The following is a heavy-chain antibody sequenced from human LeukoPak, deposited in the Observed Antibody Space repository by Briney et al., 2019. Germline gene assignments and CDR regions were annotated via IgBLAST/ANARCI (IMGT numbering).Heavy chain of an antibody. D-gene: IGHD1-1*01. CDR1: GGSITSYY. J-gene: IGHJ6*03. Sequence: SETLSLTCTVSGGSITSYYWGWIRQPPGKGLEWIGSIYHSESTYYNPSLKSRVTISVDTSKNQFSLKLSSVTAADTAVYYCAKDMGYKPDKASYYYYYMDVWGKGTTVTVSS. V-gene: IGHV4-38-2*02. CDR3: AKDMGYKPDKASYYYYYMDV. CDR2: IYHSEST.